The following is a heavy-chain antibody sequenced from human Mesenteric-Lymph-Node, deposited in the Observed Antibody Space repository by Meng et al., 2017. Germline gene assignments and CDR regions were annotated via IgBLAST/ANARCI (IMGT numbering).Heavy chain of an antibody. V-gene: IGHV1-3*01. J-gene: IGHJ5*02. CDR1: GYTFTTYG. CDR2: INAGNGNT. D-gene: IGHD6-19*01. CDR3: ARCIAVAGNWFDP. Sequence: QVHLVQSGAEVKKPGASVKVSCKASGYTFTTYGIHWVRQAPGQRLEWMGWINAGNGNTRYSQKFQGRVSITRDTSASTAYMELSSLRSEDTAVYYCARCIAVAGNWFDPWGQGTLVTVSS.